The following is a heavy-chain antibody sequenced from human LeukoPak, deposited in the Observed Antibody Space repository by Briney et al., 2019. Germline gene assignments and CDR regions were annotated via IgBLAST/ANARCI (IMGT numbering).Heavy chain of an antibody. D-gene: IGHD1-26*01. V-gene: IGHV3-11*04. Sequence: GGSLKLSCVASGFTFSDYFMSWIRQAPGKGLEWLSFINSASDNIYYADSVRGRFTISRDNSKNTLYLQMNSLRAEDTAVYYCARVVETVGASYYFDYWGQGTLVTVSS. CDR1: GFTFSDYF. CDR3: ARVVETVGASYYFDY. J-gene: IGHJ4*02. CDR2: INSASDNI.